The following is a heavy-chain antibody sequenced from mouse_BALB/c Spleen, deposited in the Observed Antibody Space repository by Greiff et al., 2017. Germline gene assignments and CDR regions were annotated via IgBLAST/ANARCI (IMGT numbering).Heavy chain of an antibody. CDR2: IDPANGNT. CDR1: GFNIKDTY. J-gene: IGHJ4*01. V-gene: IGHV14-3*02. CDR3: ARNYRYDGYAMDY. D-gene: IGHD2-14*01. Sequence: VQLQQSGAELVKPGASVKLSCTASGFNIKDTYMHWVKQRPEQGLEWIGRIDPANGNTKYDPKFQGKATITADTSSTTAYLQLSSLTSEDTAVYYCARNYRYDGYAMDYWGQGTSVTVSS.